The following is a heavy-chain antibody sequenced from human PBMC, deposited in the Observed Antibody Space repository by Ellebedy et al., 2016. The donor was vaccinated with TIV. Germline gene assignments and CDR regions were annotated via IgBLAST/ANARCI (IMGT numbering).Heavy chain of an antibody. J-gene: IGHJ4*02. CDR2: ISSSSSYT. D-gene: IGHD2-15*01. Sequence: GESLKISXAASGFTFSDYYMSWIRQAPGKGLEWVSYISSSSSYTNYADSVKGRFTISRDNAKNSLYLQMNSLRAEDTAVYYCASELGYCSGGSCYWGDFDYWGQGTLVTVSS. CDR1: GFTFSDYY. V-gene: IGHV3-11*05. CDR3: ASELGYCSGGSCYWGDFDY.